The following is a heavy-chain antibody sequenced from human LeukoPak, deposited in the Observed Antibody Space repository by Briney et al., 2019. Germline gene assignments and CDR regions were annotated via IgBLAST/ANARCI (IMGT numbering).Heavy chain of an antibody. CDR1: GGSFTDYY. D-gene: IGHD6-6*01. CDR3: ARVPHSTSSIDY. V-gene: IGHV4-34*01. CDR2: INHRGST. J-gene: IGHJ4*02. Sequence: SETLSLTCAVYGGSFTDYYWSWIRQPPGRGLEWIGEINHRGSTNYNSSLKSRVTISVDRSKNQFSLKLSSVTAADTAVYFCARVPHSTSSIDYWGQGAPVTVSS.